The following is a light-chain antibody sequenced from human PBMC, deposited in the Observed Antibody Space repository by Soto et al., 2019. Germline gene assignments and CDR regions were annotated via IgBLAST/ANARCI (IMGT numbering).Light chain of an antibody. V-gene: IGLV2-14*01. Sequence: QSGLTQPASGSGSPGQSITFSCTWTSSDVGGYDYVSWYQQHPGKAPKLMIYEVSNRPPGISNRFSGSKSGNTASLTISGLQAEDEADYYCSSYTSSTTLYVFGTGTKVTVL. CDR2: EVS. CDR1: SSDVGGYDY. J-gene: IGLJ1*01. CDR3: SSYTSSTTLYV.